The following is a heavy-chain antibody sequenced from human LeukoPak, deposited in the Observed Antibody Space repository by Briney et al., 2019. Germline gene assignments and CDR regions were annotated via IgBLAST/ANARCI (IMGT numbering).Heavy chain of an antibody. CDR3: ARFRGGSSAGSYYYHYIDV. V-gene: IGHV4-4*07. Sequence: SETLSLTCSVSGGSISTSYWTWVRLPAGKGLEWIGRIFTSGTTNYNPSLKSRVTMSVDTSRNQFSLKVSSVTAADTAVDYCARFRGGSSAGSYYYHYIDVWGKGTTVTISS. CDR2: IFTSGTT. J-gene: IGHJ6*03. D-gene: IGHD1-26*01. CDR1: GGSISTSY.